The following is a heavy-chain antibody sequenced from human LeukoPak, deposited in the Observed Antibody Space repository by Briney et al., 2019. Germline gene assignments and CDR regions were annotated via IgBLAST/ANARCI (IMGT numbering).Heavy chain of an antibody. Sequence: SETLSLTCTVSGGSISSYYWSWIRQPAGKGLECIGRICTSGNTNYNPSLKSRVTMSVDTSKNQSSLKLSSVTAADTAVYYCARVAAGTNFDYWGQGTLVTVSS. CDR2: ICTSGNT. CDR3: ARVAAGTNFDY. D-gene: IGHD6-13*01. CDR1: GGSISSYY. V-gene: IGHV4-4*07. J-gene: IGHJ4*02.